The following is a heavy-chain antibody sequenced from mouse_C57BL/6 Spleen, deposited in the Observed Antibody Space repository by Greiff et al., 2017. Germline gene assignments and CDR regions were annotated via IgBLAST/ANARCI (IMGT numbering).Heavy chain of an antibody. Sequence: VQLQQPGAELVRPGTSVKLSCKASGYTFTSYWMHWVKQRPGQGLEWIGVIDPSDSYTNYNQKFKGKDTLTVDTSSSTAYMQLSSLTSEDSAVYYCAREGNYYGSSPYFYYWGQGTTLTVSS. CDR3: AREGNYYGSSPYFYY. V-gene: IGHV1-59*01. CDR2: IDPSDSYT. CDR1: GYTFTSYW. J-gene: IGHJ2*01. D-gene: IGHD1-1*01.